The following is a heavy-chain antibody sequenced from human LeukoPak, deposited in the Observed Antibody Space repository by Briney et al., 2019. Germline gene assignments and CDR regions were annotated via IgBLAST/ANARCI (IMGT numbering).Heavy chain of an antibody. CDR3: ARDSGTIVVVVAASAFDI. Sequence: RAGGSLRLSCAASGSTFRNYWMSWVRQAPGKGLEWVANIKEDGSEKYSVDSVRGRFTISRDNSKNTLYLQMNSLRAEDTAVYYCARDSGTIVVVVAASAFDIWGQGTMVTVSS. D-gene: IGHD2-15*01. CDR1: GSTFRNYW. V-gene: IGHV3-7*01. CDR2: IKEDGSEK. J-gene: IGHJ3*02.